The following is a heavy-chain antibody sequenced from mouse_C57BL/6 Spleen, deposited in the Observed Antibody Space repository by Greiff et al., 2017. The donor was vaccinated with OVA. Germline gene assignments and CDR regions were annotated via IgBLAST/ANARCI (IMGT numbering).Heavy chain of an antibody. V-gene: IGHV1-82*01. CDR3: ARSRGTTVDY. D-gene: IGHD1-1*01. J-gene: IGHJ2*01. CDR1: GYAFSSSW. Sequence: QVQLKESGPELVKPGASVTISCKASGYAFSSSWMNWVKQRPGKGLEWIGRIYPGDGDTNYNGKFKGKATLTADKSSSTAYMQLSSLTSEDSAVYFCARSRGTTVDYWGQGTTLTVSS. CDR2: IYPGDGDT.